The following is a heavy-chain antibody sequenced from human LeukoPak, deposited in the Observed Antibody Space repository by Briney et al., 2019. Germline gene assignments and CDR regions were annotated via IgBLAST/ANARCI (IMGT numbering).Heavy chain of an antibody. CDR1: GFTFSNYG. CDR2: IWSHGRSE. V-gene: IGHV3-33*01. Sequence: PGRSLRLSCAASGFTFSNYGIHWVRQAPGKGLEWVSVIWSHGRSEYYADSVKGRFTISRDNSKNTVSLQMNSLRAEGTAVYYCARDIDTSSHHGWFDPWGQGTLVIVSS. J-gene: IGHJ5*02. CDR3: ARDIDTSSHHGWFDP. D-gene: IGHD2-2*01.